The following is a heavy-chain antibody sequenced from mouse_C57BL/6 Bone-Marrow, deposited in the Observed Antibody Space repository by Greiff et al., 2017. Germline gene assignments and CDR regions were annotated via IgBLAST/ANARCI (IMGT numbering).Heavy chain of an antibody. D-gene: IGHD3-1*01. Sequence: VQLQESGAELVRPGTSVKMSCKASGYTFTNYWIGWAKQRPGHGLEWIGDIYPGGGYTTYNEKFKGKATLTADKSSSTAYMQFSSLTSEDSAIYYCARSGGNYFDYWGQGTALTVSS. CDR2: IYPGGGYT. J-gene: IGHJ2*01. V-gene: IGHV1-63*01. CDR3: ARSGGNYFDY. CDR1: GYTFTNYW.